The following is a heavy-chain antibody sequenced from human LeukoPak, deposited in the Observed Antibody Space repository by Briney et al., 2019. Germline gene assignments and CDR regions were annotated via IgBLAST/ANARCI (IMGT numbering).Heavy chain of an antibody. CDR2: IYNSGTT. CDR1: GGSLSSSRYF. Sequence: SETLSLTCSVSGGSLSSSRYFWAWIRQPPGKGLDWIGSIYNSGTTHYTASLKSRVTMSLDRSRNQFSLRLNSVTAADTAVYYCARGYGYYLGQFDPWGQGTLATVSS. V-gene: IGHV4-39*07. J-gene: IGHJ5*02. CDR3: ARGYGYYLGQFDP. D-gene: IGHD3-22*01.